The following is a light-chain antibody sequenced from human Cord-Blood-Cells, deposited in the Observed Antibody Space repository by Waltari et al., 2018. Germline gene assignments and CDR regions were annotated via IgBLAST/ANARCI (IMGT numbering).Light chain of an antibody. CDR3: QQSYSTPPT. V-gene: IGKV1-39*01. Sequence: IQMTHSPSSLSASAGDRVTTTCRASQSISSYLNWYQQKPGKAPKLLIYAASSLQSGVPSRFSGSGSGTDFTLTISSLQPEDFATYYCQQSYSTPPTFGQGTKVEIK. CDR2: AAS. CDR1: QSISSY. J-gene: IGKJ1*01.